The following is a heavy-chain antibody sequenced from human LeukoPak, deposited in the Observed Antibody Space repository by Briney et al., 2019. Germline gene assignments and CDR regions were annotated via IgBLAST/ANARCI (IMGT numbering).Heavy chain of an antibody. J-gene: IGHJ4*02. CDR2: IYHSGST. D-gene: IGHD3-10*01. V-gene: IGHV4-38-2*01. CDR3: ARASRDYYGSGSYRRGVDY. CDR1: GYSISSGYY. Sequence: SETLSLTCAVSGYSISSGYYWGWIRQPPGKGLEWIGSIYHSGSTYYNPSLKSRVTISVDTSKNQFSLKLSSVTAADTAVYYCARASRDYYGSGSYRRGVDYWGQGTLVTVSS.